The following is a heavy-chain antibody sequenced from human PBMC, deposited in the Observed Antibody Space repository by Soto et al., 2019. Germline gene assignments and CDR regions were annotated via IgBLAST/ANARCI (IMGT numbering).Heavy chain of an antibody. V-gene: IGHV3-30-3*01. CDR3: ARDLGYCSSTSCYYYYYGMDV. D-gene: IGHD2-2*01. CDR1: GFTFSSYA. Sequence: PGGSLRLSCAASGFTFSSYAMHWVRQAPGKGLEWVAVISYDGSNKYYADSVKGRFTISRDNSENTLYLQMNSLRAEDTAVYYCARDLGYCSSTSCYYYYYGMDVWGQGTTVTVSS. J-gene: IGHJ6*02. CDR2: ISYDGSNK.